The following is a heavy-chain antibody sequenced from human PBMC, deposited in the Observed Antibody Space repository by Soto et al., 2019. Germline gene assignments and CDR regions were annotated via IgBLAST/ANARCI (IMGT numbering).Heavy chain of an antibody. CDR3: ATCQYCSSTSPHHPWWFDP. CDR2: ISSSGSTI. J-gene: IGHJ5*02. Sequence: NPGGSLRLSCAPSAFTFSGYYMSSIRHAPGKGLEWVSYISSSGSTIYYADSVKGRFTISRDNAKNSLYLQMNRLRAEDTAVYYCATCQYCSSTSPHHPWWFDPWGQGTLVTVSS. V-gene: IGHV3-11*01. CDR1: AFTFSGYY. D-gene: IGHD2-2*01.